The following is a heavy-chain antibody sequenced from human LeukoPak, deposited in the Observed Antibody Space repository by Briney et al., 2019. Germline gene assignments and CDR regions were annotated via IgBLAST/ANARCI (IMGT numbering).Heavy chain of an antibody. V-gene: IGHV3-30*18. J-gene: IGHJ4*02. Sequence: GGSLRLSCAASGFTFSDYGMHWVRQAPGKGLEWVAVISYDGSNQYYTDSMKGRFIISRDNSKNTLYLQMNSLGPEDTAVYYCTKEIRGSGTYSDYWGQGTLVIVSS. CDR1: GFTFSDYG. CDR3: TKEIRGSGTYSDY. D-gene: IGHD3-10*01. CDR2: ISYDGSNQ.